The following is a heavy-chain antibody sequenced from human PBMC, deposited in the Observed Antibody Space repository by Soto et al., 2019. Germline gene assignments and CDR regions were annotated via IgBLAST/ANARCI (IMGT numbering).Heavy chain of an antibody. J-gene: IGHJ5*02. V-gene: IGHV4-30-4*01. CDR1: GGSISSGDYY. CDR2: IYYSGST. Sequence: QVQLQESGPGLVKPLQTLSLTCTVSGGSISSGDYYWSWIRQPPGKGLEWIGYIYYSGSTYYNPSLKSRVTISVDTSKNQFSLKLSSVTAADTAVYYCARIGVGDYVFGWFDPWGQGTLVTVSS. CDR3: ARIGVGDYVFGWFDP. D-gene: IGHD4-17*01.